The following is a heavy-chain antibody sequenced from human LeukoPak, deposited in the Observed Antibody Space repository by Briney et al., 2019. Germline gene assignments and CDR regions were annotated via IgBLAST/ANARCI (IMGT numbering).Heavy chain of an antibody. Sequence: GGSLRLSCAASGFTFSNYWMSWVRQTPGKRLEWVANIKQDGSEQYYVDSVKGRFTISRDNAKNSVFLQMNSLRAEDTAVYFCARAGGSYTSDAFDIWGQGTMVTVSS. CDR1: GFTFSNYW. CDR2: IKQDGSEQ. CDR3: ARAGGSYTSDAFDI. V-gene: IGHV3-7*01. D-gene: IGHD1-26*01. J-gene: IGHJ3*02.